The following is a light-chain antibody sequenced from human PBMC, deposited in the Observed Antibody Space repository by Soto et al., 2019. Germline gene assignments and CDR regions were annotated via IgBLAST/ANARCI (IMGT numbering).Light chain of an antibody. CDR2: GAS. V-gene: IGKV3-20*01. Sequence: DIELTQSPGTLSLSPGKRVTLSCRASQTVRSDFVAWYQQKPGQAPRLLIYGASTRATGIPVRFSGSGSGTDFTLTISSLEPEDVAVYYCQHYGRSSWAFGQGTKVEIK. CDR3: QHYGRSSWA. J-gene: IGKJ1*01. CDR1: QTVRSDF.